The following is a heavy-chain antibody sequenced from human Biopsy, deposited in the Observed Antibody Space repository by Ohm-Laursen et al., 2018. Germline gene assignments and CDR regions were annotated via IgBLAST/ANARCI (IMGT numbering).Heavy chain of an antibody. J-gene: IGHJ5*02. V-gene: IGHV1-2*05. CDR3: ARPSGGVSTIGFDP. Sequence: ATVKISCKTSGYDFLDFHIHWVRQVPGQGLEWIGHINPHTGVTKYAQKFLDRITMTGDTSISTAYMDLSRLTSADTGIYYCARPSGGVSTIGFDPWGQGTLVIVSS. CDR2: INPHTGVT. D-gene: IGHD5/OR15-5a*01. CDR1: GYDFLDFH.